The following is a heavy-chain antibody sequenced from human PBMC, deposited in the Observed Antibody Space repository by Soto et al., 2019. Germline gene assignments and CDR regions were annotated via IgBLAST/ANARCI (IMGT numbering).Heavy chain of an antibody. V-gene: IGHV4-31*02. CDR2: VHYSGTT. CDR3: ARDRKTWCSGNTCYEQDAFDI. J-gene: IGHJ3*02. D-gene: IGHD2-2*01. Sequence: WTWIRQHPGKGLEWLGNVHYSGTTYYNPSLKSRVTISVDTSKNHFSLKLSSVTAADTAVYYCARDRKTWCSGNTCYEQDAFDIWGQGTMVTVSS.